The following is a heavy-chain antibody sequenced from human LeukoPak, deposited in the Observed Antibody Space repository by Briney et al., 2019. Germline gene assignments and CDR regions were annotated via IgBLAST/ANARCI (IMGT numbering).Heavy chain of an antibody. CDR2: VTTRSSYM. CDR1: GFTFSTYG. V-gene: IGHV3-21*01. CDR3: AKDRLTYYYYGMDV. Sequence: SGRSLRLSCAASGFTFSTYGMNWVRQAPGKGLEWVACVTTRSSYMYYADSVKGRFTISRDNAKNSLYLQMNSLRAEDTAVYYCAKDRLTYYYYGMDVWGQGTTVTVSS. D-gene: IGHD2-15*01. J-gene: IGHJ6*02.